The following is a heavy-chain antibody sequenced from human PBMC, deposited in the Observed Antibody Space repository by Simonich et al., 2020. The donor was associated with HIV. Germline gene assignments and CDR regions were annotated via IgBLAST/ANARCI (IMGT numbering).Heavy chain of an antibody. Sequence: QVQLQQWGAGLLKPSETLSLTCAVYGWSFSGYYWAWIRQPPGKGLEGIREINHSGITIYNPSLKSRVTIALATSKNQFSMKLNSVTAADTAVYYCARGTVTGGDARFDYWGQGTLVTVSS. CDR1: GWSFSGYY. D-gene: IGHD4-17*01. CDR2: INHSGIT. V-gene: IGHV4-34*01. J-gene: IGHJ4*02. CDR3: ARGTVTGGDARFDY.